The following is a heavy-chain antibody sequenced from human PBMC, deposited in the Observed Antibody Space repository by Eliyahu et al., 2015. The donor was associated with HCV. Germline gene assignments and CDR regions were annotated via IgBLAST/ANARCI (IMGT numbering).Heavy chain of an antibody. CDR1: GFPFSNYE. CDR2: ISSTGGTI. D-gene: IGHD1-26*01. Sequence: EVQLVESGGGLVQPGGSLRLSCAASGFPFSNYEMNWVRQAPGKGLEWVSYISSTGGTIYYADSVKGRFTISRDNAKNSLYLQMNSLRAEDTAVYYCARGLRGAQSKPDSDYWGQGTLVTVSS. J-gene: IGHJ4*02. CDR3: ARGLRGAQSKPDSDY. V-gene: IGHV3-48*03.